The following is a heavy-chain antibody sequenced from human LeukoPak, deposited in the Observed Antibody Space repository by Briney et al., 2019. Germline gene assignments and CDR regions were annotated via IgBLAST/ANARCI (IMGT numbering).Heavy chain of an antibody. D-gene: IGHD5-24*01. V-gene: IGHV5-51*01. CDR1: GNSFTSYW. CDR3: ARRRDGYNTESDY. CDR2: IYPGDSDT. J-gene: IGHJ4*02. Sequence: GESLKISCKGSGNSFTSYWIGWVRQMPGKGLEWMGIIYPGDSDTRYSPSFQGQVIISVDKSISTAYLQWSSLKASDTAMYYCARRRDGYNTESDYWGQGTLVTVSS.